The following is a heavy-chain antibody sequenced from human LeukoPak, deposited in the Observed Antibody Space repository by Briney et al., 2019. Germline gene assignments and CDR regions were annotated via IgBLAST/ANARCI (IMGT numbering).Heavy chain of an antibody. D-gene: IGHD1-26*01. J-gene: IGHJ4*02. V-gene: IGHV4-59*01. CDR2: IYYSGST. CDR1: GGSISSYY. Sequence: PSGTLSLTCAVSGGSISSYYWSWIRQPPGKGLEWIGYIYYSGSTNYNPSLKSRVTISVDTSKNQFSLKLSSVTAADTAVYYCARGYAGATTFDYWGQGTLVTVSS. CDR3: ARGYAGATTFDY.